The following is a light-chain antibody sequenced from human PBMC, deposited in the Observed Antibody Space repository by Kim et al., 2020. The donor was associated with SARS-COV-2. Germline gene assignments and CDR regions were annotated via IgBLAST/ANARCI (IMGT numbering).Light chain of an antibody. CDR1: SSDVGGYNY. V-gene: IGLV2-8*01. CDR3: SSYAGSNNWV. Sequence: QSALTQPPSASGSPGQSVTISCTGTSSDVGGYNYVSWYQQHPGKAPKLVIYEVSKRPSGVPDRFSGSKSGNTASLTVSGLQAADEADYYCSSYAGSNNWVFGGGTQLTVL. CDR2: EVS. J-gene: IGLJ3*02.